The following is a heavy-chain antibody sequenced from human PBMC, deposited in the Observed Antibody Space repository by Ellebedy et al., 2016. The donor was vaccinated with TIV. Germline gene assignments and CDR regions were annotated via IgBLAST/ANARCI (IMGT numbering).Heavy chain of an antibody. D-gene: IGHD6-13*01. CDR1: GDSITNGNFF. V-gene: IGHV4-30-4*08. Sequence: LRLSCAVSGDSITNGNFFWNWIRQIPGKGLEWIGYVYSTGSTYYNPSLKSRVTISVDTSKNQFSLKLFSVTAADTAVYYCARHSGTSTWYVYYFDYWGQGTLVTVSS. CDR3: ARHSGTSTWYVYYFDY. CDR2: VYSTGST. J-gene: IGHJ4*02.